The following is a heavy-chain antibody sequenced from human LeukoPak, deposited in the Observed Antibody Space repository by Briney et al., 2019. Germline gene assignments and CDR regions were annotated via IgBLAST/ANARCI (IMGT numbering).Heavy chain of an antibody. D-gene: IGHD3-10*01. CDR1: GGSISSSSYY. J-gene: IGHJ4*02. CDR3: ARLSYGSGSHYNFYFDF. Sequence: SETLSLTCTVSGGSISSSSYYWGWIRQPPGKELEWIGSIYYSGNSYYNPSLKSRVTISVDASKNQFSLNLSSVTAADTAVYYCARLSYGSGSHYNFYFDFWGQGTLVTVS. CDR2: IYYSGNS. V-gene: IGHV4-39*01.